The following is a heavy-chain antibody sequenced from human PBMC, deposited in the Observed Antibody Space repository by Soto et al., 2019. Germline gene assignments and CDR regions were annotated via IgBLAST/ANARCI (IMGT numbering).Heavy chain of an antibody. Sequence: PSETLSLTCAVSGGSISSSNWWSWVRQPPGKGLEWIGEIYHSGSTNYNPSLKSRVTISVDKSKNQFSLKLSSVTAADTAVYYCARVRPYVRGYSGYDLDYWGQGTLVTVSS. CDR2: IYHSGST. D-gene: IGHD5-12*01. V-gene: IGHV4-4*02. J-gene: IGHJ4*02. CDR1: GGSISSSNW. CDR3: ARVRPYVRGYSGYDLDY.